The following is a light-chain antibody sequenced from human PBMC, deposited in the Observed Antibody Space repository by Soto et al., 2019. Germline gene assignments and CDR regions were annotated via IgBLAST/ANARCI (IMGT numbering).Light chain of an antibody. CDR2: EVS. J-gene: IGLJ3*02. CDR1: SSDVGCYNY. CDR3: SSYAGRNNLV. V-gene: IGLV2-8*01. Sequence: QSALTQPPSASGSPGQSVTISCTGTSSDVGCYNYVSWYQQHPGKAPKLMIYEVSKRPSGVPDRFSGSKSGNTASLTVSGLQAEDEADYYCSSYAGRNNLVFGGGTKVTVL.